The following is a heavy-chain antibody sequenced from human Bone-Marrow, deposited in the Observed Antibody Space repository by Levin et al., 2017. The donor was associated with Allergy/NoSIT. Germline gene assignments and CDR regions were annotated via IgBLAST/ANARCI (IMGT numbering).Heavy chain of an antibody. V-gene: IGHV3-74*01. J-gene: IGHJ4*02. CDR3: ARGWYYFDY. Sequence: GGSLSLSFFFSFFPFSLSFLHWVRQGPGKGLVWVARSNFDGSGTVYADSVKGRFTLSRSHAKNTLFLQMNSLRAEDTAVYYCARGWYYFDYWGQGTLVTVSS. CDR1: FFPFSLSF. CDR2: SNFDGSGT.